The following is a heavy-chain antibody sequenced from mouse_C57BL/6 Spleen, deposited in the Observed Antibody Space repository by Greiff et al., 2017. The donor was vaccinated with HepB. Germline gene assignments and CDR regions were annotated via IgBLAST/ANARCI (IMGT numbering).Heavy chain of an antibody. J-gene: IGHJ1*03. Sequence: QVQLQQSGAELVRPGASVTLSCKASGYTFTDYEMHWVKQTPVHGLEWIGAIDPETGGTAYNQKFKGKAILTADKSSSTAYMELRSLTSEDSAVYYCTRSYYDYDRAYWYFDVWGTGTTVTVSS. D-gene: IGHD2-4*01. V-gene: IGHV1-15*01. CDR2: IDPETGGT. CDR3: TRSYYDYDRAYWYFDV. CDR1: GYTFTDYE.